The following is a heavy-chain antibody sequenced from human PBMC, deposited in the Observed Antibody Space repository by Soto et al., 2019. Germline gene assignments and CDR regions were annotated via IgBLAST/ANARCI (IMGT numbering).Heavy chain of an antibody. CDR1: GGSITSSSYY. J-gene: IGHJ5*02. Sequence: SETLSLTCTVSGGSITSSSYYWGWIRQPLGKGLEWIGGIYYSGSTFYNPSLKSRVTISTDTSKNQFSLKLSSVTATDTAVYYCARHTWDRQRGCLDPWGQGTLVTVSS. V-gene: IGHV4-39*01. CDR3: ARHTWDRQRGCLDP. CDR2: IYYSGST. D-gene: IGHD1-26*01.